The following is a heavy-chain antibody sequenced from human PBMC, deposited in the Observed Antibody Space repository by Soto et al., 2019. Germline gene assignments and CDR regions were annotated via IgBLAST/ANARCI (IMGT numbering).Heavy chain of an antibody. Sequence: GGSLRLSCAASGFTFSSYGMHWVRQAPGKGLEWVAVISYDGSNKYYADSVKGRFTISRDNSKNTLYLQMNSLRAEDTAVYYCAKDPGNGHSSLNWADYWGQGTLVTVSS. CDR3: AKDPGNGHSSLNWADY. V-gene: IGHV3-30*18. CDR1: GFTFSSYG. CDR2: ISYDGSNK. D-gene: IGHD6-13*01. J-gene: IGHJ4*02.